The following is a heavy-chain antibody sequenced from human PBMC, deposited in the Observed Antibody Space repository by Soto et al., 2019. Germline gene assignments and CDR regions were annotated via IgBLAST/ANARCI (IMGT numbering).Heavy chain of an antibody. Sequence: GGSLRLSGAASGFTFNTYCIHWVRQAPCKGLEWVAVISYDGSNKYYADSVKGRFTISRDNSKKTLYLQMSSLRAEDTAVYYCANDRTLGATGYYYYGMDVSGQGTTVPVS. D-gene: IGHD1-26*01. CDR2: ISYDGSNK. J-gene: IGHJ6*02. CDR1: GFTFNTYC. CDR3: ANDRTLGATGYYYYGMDV. V-gene: IGHV3-30*18.